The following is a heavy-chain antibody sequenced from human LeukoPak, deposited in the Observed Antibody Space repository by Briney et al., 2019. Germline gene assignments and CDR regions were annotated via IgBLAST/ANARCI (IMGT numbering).Heavy chain of an antibody. CDR1: GFTFSSYG. J-gene: IGHJ4*02. D-gene: IGHD2-15*01. CDR2: IWYDGSNK. CDR3: ARDSVRYCSGGSCHYFDY. Sequence: PGRSLRLSCAASGFTFSSYGMHWVRQAPGKGLEWVAVIWYDGSNKYYADSVKGRFTISRDNSKNTLYPQMNSLRAEDTAVYYCARDSVRYCSGGSCHYFDYWGQGTLVTVSS. V-gene: IGHV3-33*01.